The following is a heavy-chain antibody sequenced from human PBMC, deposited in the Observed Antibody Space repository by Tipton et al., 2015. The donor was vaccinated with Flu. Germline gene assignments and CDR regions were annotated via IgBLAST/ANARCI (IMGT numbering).Heavy chain of an antibody. V-gene: IGHV4-61*02. CDR3: ARDPFPGYDFWSGYYSSFDY. Sequence: TLSLTCTVSGGSISSGSYYWSWIRQPAGKGLEWIGRIYTSGSTNYNPSLKSRVTISVDTSKNQFSLKLSSVTAADTAVYYCARDPFPGYDFWSGYYSSFDYWGQGTLVTVSS. D-gene: IGHD3-3*01. CDR2: IYTSGST. CDR1: GGSISSGSYY. J-gene: IGHJ4*02.